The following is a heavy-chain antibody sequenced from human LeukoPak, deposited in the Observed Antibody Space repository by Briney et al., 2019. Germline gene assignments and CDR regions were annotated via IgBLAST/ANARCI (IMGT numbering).Heavy chain of an antibody. Sequence: GGSLRLSCAASGFTFNDYGMSWVRQAPGKGLEWVSGIKWNGGSTDYADSVKGRFTISRDNAKNSLYLQMNSLRAEDTALYYCARDLYGDYPVWGYWGRGTLVTVSS. V-gene: IGHV3-20*04. CDR1: GFTFNDYG. J-gene: IGHJ4*02. CDR3: ARDLYGDYPVWGY. D-gene: IGHD4-17*01. CDR2: IKWNGGST.